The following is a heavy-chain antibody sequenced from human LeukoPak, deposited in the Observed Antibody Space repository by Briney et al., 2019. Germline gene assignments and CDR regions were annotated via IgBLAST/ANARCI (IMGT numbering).Heavy chain of an antibody. CDR1: GFTFSSYW. CDR2: IKQDGSEK. CDR3: ARRGWLNSRTPVDY. J-gene: IGHJ4*02. Sequence: GGSLRLSCAASGFTFSSYWMSWVRQAPGKGLEWVANIKQDGSEKYYVDSVKGRFTISRDNAKNSPYLQMNSLRAEDTAVYYCARRGWLNSRTPVDYWGQGTLVTVSS. V-gene: IGHV3-7*03. D-gene: IGHD5-12*01.